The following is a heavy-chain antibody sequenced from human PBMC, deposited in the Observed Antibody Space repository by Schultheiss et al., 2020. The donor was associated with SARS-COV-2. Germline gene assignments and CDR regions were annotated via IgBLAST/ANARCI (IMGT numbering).Heavy chain of an antibody. CDR1: GFTFSSYD. V-gene: IGHV3-13*01. J-gene: IGHJ6*02. CDR2: IGTAGDT. D-gene: IGHD6-6*01. CDR3: AKSRDSSSSGDYYYGMDV. Sequence: GGSLRLSCAASGFTFSSYDMHWVRQATGKGLEWVSAIGTAGDTYYPGSVKGRFTISRENAKNSLYLQMNSLRAGDTAVYYCAKSRDSSSSGDYYYGMDVWGQGTTVTVSS.